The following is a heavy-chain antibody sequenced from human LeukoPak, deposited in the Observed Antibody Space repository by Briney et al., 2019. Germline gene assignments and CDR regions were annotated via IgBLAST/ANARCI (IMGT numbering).Heavy chain of an antibody. V-gene: IGHV3-30*18. CDR1: GFTFSSYG. D-gene: IGHD1-26*01. CDR3: AEASADGAIDFDY. J-gene: IGHJ4*02. Sequence: GRSLRLSCAASGFTFSSYGMHWVRQAPGKGLEWVAVISYDGSNKYYADSVKGRFTISRDNSKNTLYLQMNSLRAEDTAVYYCAEASADGAIDFDYWGQGTLVTVSS. CDR2: ISYDGSNK.